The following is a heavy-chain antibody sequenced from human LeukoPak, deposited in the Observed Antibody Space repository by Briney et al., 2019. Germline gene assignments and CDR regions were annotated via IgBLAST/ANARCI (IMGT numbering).Heavy chain of an antibody. CDR2: INPNSGGT. D-gene: IGHD3-10*01. J-gene: IGHJ4*02. CDR1: GYTFTSYA. Sequence: ASVKVSCKASGYTFTSYAMNWVRQAPGQGLEWMGWINPNSGGTNYAQKFQGRVTMTRDTSISTAYMELSRLRSDDTAVYYCARLPEWFGESPYFDYWGQGTLVTVSS. V-gene: IGHV1-2*02. CDR3: ARLPEWFGESPYFDY.